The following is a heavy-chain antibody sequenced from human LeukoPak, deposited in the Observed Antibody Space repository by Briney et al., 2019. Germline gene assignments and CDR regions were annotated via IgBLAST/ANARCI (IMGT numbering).Heavy chain of an antibody. V-gene: IGHV4-38-2*01. Sequence: SETLSLTCAVSGYSISSGYYWGWIRQPPGKGLEWIGSIYHSGSTYYNPSLKSRVTISVHTSKNQFSLKLSSVTAADTAVYYRARTSVYYFDYWGQGTLVTVSS. CDR3: ARTSVYYFDY. J-gene: IGHJ4*02. CDR2: IYHSGST. CDR1: GYSISSGYY.